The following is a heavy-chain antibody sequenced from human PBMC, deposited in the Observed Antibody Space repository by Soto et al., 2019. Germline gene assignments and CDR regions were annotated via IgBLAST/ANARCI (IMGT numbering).Heavy chain of an antibody. CDR1: GFAFNKHG. V-gene: IGHV3-23*01. CDR3: AKDGGAGIREAEKFLDY. D-gene: IGHD3-3*01. Sequence: VGSLRLSCAASGFAFNKHGMAWVRQSPGKGLEWVSTINNDGANTHYADSVRGRFTISRDNSQNIVSLQMNSLRAHDTATYICAKDGGAGIREAEKFLDYWGQ. CDR2: INNDGANT. J-gene: IGHJ4*02.